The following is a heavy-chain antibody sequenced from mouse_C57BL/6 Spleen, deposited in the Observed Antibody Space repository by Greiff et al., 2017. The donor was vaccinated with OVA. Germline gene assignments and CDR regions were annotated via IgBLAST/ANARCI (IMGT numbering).Heavy chain of an antibody. D-gene: IGHD1-1*01. V-gene: IGHV5-17*01. CDR1: GFTFSDYG. Sequence: EVQLVESGGGLVKPGGSLKLSCAASGFTFSDYGMHWVRQAPEKGLEWVAYISSGSSTIYYADTVKGRFTISRDNAKNTLFLQMTSLRSEDTAMYYCARGITTVVATGAMDYWGQGTSVTVSS. J-gene: IGHJ4*01. CDR3: ARGITTVVATGAMDY. CDR2: ISSGSSTI.